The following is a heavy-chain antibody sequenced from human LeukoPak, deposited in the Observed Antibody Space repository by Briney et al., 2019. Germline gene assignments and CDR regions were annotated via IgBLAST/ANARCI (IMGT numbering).Heavy chain of an antibody. D-gene: IGHD1-14*01. CDR2: INPNSGDT. CDR3: ARVSSPLQYNWFDP. Sequence: ASVKVSFKASGYTFTSYYMHWVRQAPGQGLEWMGRINPNSGDTNHAQKFQGRVTMTRDTSISTAYMELSRLRSDDTAVYYCARVSSPLQYNWFDPWGQGTLVTVSS. J-gene: IGHJ5*02. CDR1: GYTFTSYY. V-gene: IGHV1-2*06.